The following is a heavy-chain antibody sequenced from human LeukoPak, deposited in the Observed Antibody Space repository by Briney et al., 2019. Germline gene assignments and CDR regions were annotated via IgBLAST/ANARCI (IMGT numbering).Heavy chain of an antibody. CDR1: GFTFDDYA. D-gene: IGHD2-2*01. J-gene: IGHJ4*02. CDR3: AKVQFGYEGRKRDFDY. Sequence: PGGSLRLSCAASGFTFDDYAMHWVRHAPGKGLEWVSLISGDGGSTYYADSVKGRFTISRDNSKNSLYLQMNSLRTEDTALSYCAKVQFGYEGRKRDFDYWGQGTLVTVSS. V-gene: IGHV3-43*02. CDR2: ISGDGGST.